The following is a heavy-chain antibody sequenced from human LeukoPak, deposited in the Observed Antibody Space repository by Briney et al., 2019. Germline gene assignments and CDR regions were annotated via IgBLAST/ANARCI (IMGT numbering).Heavy chain of an antibody. J-gene: IGHJ4*02. CDR2: IYYSGST. Sequence: SETLSLTCTVSGGSISSYYWSWIRQPPGKGLEWIGYIYYSGSTNYNPSLKSRVTISVDTSKNQFSLKLSSVTAADTAVYYCARVMDTAMAIDYWGQGTLVTVSS. D-gene: IGHD5-18*01. CDR3: ARVMDTAMAIDY. CDR1: GGSISSYY. V-gene: IGHV4-59*01.